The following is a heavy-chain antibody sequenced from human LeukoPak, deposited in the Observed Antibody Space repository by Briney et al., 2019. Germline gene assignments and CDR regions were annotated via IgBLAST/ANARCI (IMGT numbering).Heavy chain of an antibody. CDR3: KIGYSSGWEPYYLDS. CDR2: IYASGTT. V-gene: IGHV4-61*02. CDR1: GDSNSTGSYH. D-gene: IGHD6-19*01. J-gene: IGHJ4*02. Sequence: SETLSLTCTVSGDSNSTGSYHWSCIRQPAGKGLEWIGRIYASGTTNYNPSLKSRVTISIDTSNNQFSLKLNSVTAADTAVYYCKIGYSSGWEPYYLDSWGQGILVTVSS.